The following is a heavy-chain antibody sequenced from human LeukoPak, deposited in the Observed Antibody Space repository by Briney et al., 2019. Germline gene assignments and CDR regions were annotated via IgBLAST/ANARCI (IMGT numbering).Heavy chain of an antibody. CDR1: AFTFSNFG. Sequence: GRSLRLSCAASAFTFSNFGMHWVRQAPGKGLEWVAVIWHDGSNKYYADSVKGRFTISRDNAKNSLYLQMSSLRAEDTAVYYCARVAVIYYYYMEVWGKGTTVTVSS. CDR2: IWHDGSNK. V-gene: IGHV3-33*01. D-gene: IGHD2/OR15-2a*01. J-gene: IGHJ6*03. CDR3: ARVAVIYYYYMEV.